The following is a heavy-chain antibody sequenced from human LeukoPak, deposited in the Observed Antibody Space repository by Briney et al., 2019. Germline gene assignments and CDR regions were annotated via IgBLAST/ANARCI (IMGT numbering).Heavy chain of an antibody. CDR2: IFHSGAT. D-gene: IGHD1-26*01. J-gene: IGHJ4*02. V-gene: IGHV4-30-2*01. CDR3: ARVPFRNSGGWDFDY. CDR1: GDAIRSVNYY. Sequence: SETLSLTCTVSGDAIRSVNYYWNWIRQPPGKGLEWIGYIFHSGATFYNPSLKSRVTISIDKSKNQFSLNLSSVTAADTAVYYCARVPFRNSGGWDFDYWGQGTLVTVSS.